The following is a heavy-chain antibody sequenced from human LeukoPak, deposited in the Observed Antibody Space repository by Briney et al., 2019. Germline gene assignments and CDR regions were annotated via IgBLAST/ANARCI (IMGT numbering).Heavy chain of an antibody. CDR2: SGSGGGT. J-gene: IGHJ4*02. Sequence: GGSLRLSCAASGFDFSSYAMSWVRQAPGKGLEWVSASGSGGGTYYADSVKGRFTISRDNSKNTLYLQMNSLRDEDTALYYCAKGRKSPDYWGRGTLVTVSS. CDR1: GFDFSSYA. CDR3: AKGRKSPDY. V-gene: IGHV3-23*01. D-gene: IGHD1-14*01.